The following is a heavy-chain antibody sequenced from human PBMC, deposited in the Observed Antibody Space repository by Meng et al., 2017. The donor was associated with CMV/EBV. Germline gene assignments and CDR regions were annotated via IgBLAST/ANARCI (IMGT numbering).Heavy chain of an antibody. V-gene: IGHV3-23*01. D-gene: IGHD2-15*01. Sequence: GFSFSSYGMNWVRQAPGKGLEWVSLIVGSGATTYYADSVKGRFTISRDNSKNTLYLQLNGLRAEDSAMYYCAKGFCSGGNCYNFFDYWGQGTLVTVSS. CDR1: GFSFSSYG. CDR2: IVGSGATT. CDR3: AKGFCSGGNCYNFFDY. J-gene: IGHJ4*02.